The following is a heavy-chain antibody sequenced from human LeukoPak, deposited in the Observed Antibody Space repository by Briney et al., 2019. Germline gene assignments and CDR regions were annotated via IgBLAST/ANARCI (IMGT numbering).Heavy chain of an antibody. CDR3: ATVLGKVHYYYYGMDV. V-gene: IGHV1-24*01. Sequence: ASVKVFCKVSGYTLTELSMHWVRQAPGKGLEWMGGFDPEDGETIYAQKFQGRVTMTEDTSTDTAYMELSSLRSEDTAVYYCATVLGKVHYYYYGMDVWGQGTTVTVSS. J-gene: IGHJ6*02. D-gene: IGHD3-16*01. CDR1: GYTLTELS. CDR2: FDPEDGET.